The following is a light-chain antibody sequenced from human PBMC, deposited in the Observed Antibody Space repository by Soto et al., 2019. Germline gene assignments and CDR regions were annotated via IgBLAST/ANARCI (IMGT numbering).Light chain of an antibody. CDR3: QSYDRSRDV. Sequence: QAVVTQPPSVSGAPGQRVTISCTGSSSNIGAGYDVHWYQQLPGTAPKLLIYGNSNRPSGVPDRFSGSKSGTSASLAITGLQAEDEADYYCQSYDRSRDVFGTGTKLTV. J-gene: IGLJ1*01. V-gene: IGLV1-40*01. CDR2: GNS. CDR1: SSNIGAGYD.